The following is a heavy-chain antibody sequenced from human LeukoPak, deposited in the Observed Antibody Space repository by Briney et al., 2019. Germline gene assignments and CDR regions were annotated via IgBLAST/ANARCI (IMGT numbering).Heavy chain of an antibody. Sequence: ASETLSLTCTVSIGSLNSYFWTWLRQPAGKGLEGIGRVSDTGRAYYNPSIESRVTISLDTSKNQFSLKVTSVTAADTAVYYCARGKEMTRTSGYYSFDFWGQGTLVSVSS. D-gene: IGHD3-9*01. CDR1: IGSLNSYF. CDR2: VSDTGRA. J-gene: IGHJ4*02. V-gene: IGHV4-4*07. CDR3: ARGKEMTRTSGYYSFDF.